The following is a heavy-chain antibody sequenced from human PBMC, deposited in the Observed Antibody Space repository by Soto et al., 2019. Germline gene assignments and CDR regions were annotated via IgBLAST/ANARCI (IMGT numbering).Heavy chain of an antibody. CDR1: GGSISSDGNY. CDR3: ARARMGRGIIYYYGMDV. J-gene: IGHJ6*02. CDR2: IYYSGST. V-gene: IGHV4-31*03. Sequence: QVQLQESGPGLVKSSQTLSLTCTVAGGSISSDGNYWSWIRQHPGKGLAWIGYIYYSGSTYYNPYLKSRVTISVDTSKNPFALKLNSVTAADASVYYCARARMGRGIIYYYGMDVWGQGTTVTVSS. D-gene: IGHD3-10*01.